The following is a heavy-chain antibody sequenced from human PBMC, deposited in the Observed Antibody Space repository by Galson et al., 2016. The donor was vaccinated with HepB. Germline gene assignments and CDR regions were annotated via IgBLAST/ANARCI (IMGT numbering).Heavy chain of an antibody. CDR2: ISHGGST. CDR1: GDSVSNDNRW. D-gene: IGHD1-1*01. V-gene: IGHV4-4*02. J-gene: IGHJ4*02. Sequence: SETLSLTCAVSGDSVSNDNRWWIWVRQPPGKGLEWIGEISHGGSTNYDPSLDSRVTISVDKPKTQFPLNLNSVTAADTAMYYRAVGWNLGPCDYWGQGTLVTVSS. CDR3: AVGWNLGPCDY.